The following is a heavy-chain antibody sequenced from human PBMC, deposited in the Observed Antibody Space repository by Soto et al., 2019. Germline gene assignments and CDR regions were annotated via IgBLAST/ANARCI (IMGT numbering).Heavy chain of an antibody. CDR1: GFTFSTYA. CDR2: LSGTGGDT. J-gene: IGHJ4*02. CDR3: ARVFLVRGLINNNFDY. D-gene: IGHD3-10*01. Sequence: EVQLLESGGGLVQPGGSLRLSCAASGFTFSTYAMTWVRQAPGKGLEWVSSLSGTGGDTYYADSVKGRFTISRDNAKNTLSLQMNSLRAEDTAVYYCARVFLVRGLINNNFDYWGQGILVTVSS. V-gene: IGHV3-23*01.